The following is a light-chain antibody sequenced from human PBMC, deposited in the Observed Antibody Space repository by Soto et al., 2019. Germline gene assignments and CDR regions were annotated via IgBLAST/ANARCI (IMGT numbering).Light chain of an antibody. CDR1: QSLLHSNGYNY. J-gene: IGKJ5*01. CDR2: LGS. CDR3: MQGTHWPIT. Sequence: DIVMTQSPLSLPVTPGEPSSISLISSQSLLHSNGYNYLNWFVQKPGQSPQLLIYLGSNRASGVPDRLSGSGSGTDFTLKISRVEAEDVGVYYCMQGTHWPITFGQGTRLEIK. V-gene: IGKV2-28*01.